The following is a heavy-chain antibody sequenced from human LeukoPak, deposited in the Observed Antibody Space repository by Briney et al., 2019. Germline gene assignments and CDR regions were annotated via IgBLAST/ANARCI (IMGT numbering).Heavy chain of an antibody. Sequence: GASVKVSCKASGYTFTNYAMNWVRQAPGQGLEWMGWINTNTGNPTYAQGFTGRFVFSLDTSVSTAYLQISSLKAEDTAVYYCARDRRVYYYDSSGHTRNMDVWGKGTTVTVSS. CDR2: INTNTGNP. V-gene: IGHV7-4-1*02. D-gene: IGHD3-22*01. CDR1: GYTFTNYA. J-gene: IGHJ6*03. CDR3: ARDRRVYYYDSSGHTRNMDV.